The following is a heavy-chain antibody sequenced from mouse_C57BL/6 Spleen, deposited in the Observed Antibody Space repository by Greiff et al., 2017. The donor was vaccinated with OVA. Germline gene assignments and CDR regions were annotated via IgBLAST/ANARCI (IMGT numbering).Heavy chain of an antibody. CDR2: IYPVSGET. CDR1: GYTFTDHI. CDR3: GREGDYDVIDY. V-gene: IGHV1-11*01. J-gene: IGHJ2*01. D-gene: IGHD2-4*01. Sequence: VQLQQSGAELASPGASVTLSCKASGYTFTDHIMNWVKKRPGQGLEWIGRIYPVSGETNYNQKFMGKATLSVYRSSSAVYMLLNSLASEDPAVYYCGREGDYDVIDYWGQGTTLTVSS.